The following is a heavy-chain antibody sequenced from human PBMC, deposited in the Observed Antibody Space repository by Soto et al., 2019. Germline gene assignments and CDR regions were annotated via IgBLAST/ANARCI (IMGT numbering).Heavy chain of an antibody. CDR2: IKSKTDGGTT. D-gene: IGHD3-22*01. V-gene: IGHV3-15*01. CDR3: TTDYYDSLPFDY. CDR1: GFTFSNAW. Sequence: SLRLSCAASGFTFSNAWMSWVRQAPGKGLEWVGRIKSKTDGGTTDYAAPVKGRFTISRDDSKNTLYLQMNSLKTEDTAVYYCTTDYYDSLPFDYWGQGTLVTVSS. J-gene: IGHJ4*02.